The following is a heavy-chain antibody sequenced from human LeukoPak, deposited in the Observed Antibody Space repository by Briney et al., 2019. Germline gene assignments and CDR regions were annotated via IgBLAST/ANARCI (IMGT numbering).Heavy chain of an antibody. CDR1: GYTFTGYW. Sequence: GASVKLSCKAFGYTFTGYWIHWVRQAPGQGPEWMGVISPSGGSTIYAQKFKGRVTLTRDMSTSTDYLELSSLRSEDTAVYYCARAATAMAHDYWGQGTLVTVSS. V-gene: IGHV1-46*01. D-gene: IGHD5-18*01. CDR2: ISPSGGST. J-gene: IGHJ4*02. CDR3: ARAATAMAHDY.